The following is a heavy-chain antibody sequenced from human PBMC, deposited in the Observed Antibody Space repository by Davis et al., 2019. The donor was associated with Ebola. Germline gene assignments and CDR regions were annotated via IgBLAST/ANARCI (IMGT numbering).Heavy chain of an antibody. D-gene: IGHD3-9*01. V-gene: IGHV1-69*13. CDR1: GYTFTSYG. CDR3: ARDPGHDYDILTGLDY. J-gene: IGHJ4*02. Sequence: SVKVSCKASGYTFTSYGISWVRQAPGQGLEWMGGIIPIFGTANYAQKFQGRVTITADESTSTAYMELSSLRSEDTAVYYCARDPGHDYDILTGLDYWGQGTLVTVSS. CDR2: IIPIFGTA.